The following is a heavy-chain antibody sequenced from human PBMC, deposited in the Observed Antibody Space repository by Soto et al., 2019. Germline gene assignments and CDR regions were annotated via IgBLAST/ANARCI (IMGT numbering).Heavy chain of an antibody. CDR3: ARDDHLGRRRIGHARYYYYGMDV. CDR2: ISSSSSTI. J-gene: IGHJ6*02. CDR1: GFTFSSYS. D-gene: IGHD1-26*01. Sequence: EVQLVESGGGLVQPGGSLRLSCAASGFTFSSYSMNWVRQAPGKGLEWVSYISSSSSTIYYADSVKGRFTISRDNAKNSLYLQMNRLRDEDTAVYYCARDDHLGRRRIGHARYYYYGMDVGGRGTTVTVSS. V-gene: IGHV3-48*02.